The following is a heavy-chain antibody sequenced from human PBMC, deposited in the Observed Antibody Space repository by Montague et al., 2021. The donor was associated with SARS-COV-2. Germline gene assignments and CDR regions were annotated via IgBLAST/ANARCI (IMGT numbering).Heavy chain of an antibody. D-gene: IGHD1-26*01. CDR3: ASSSGRSYPGLFDS. CDR2: VYNKGST. J-gene: IGHJ4*02. CDR1: CGSAETQD. Sequence: TLSLTCTVHCGSAETQDYRSHGFTQVARKCLKPFCRVYNKGSTPYIPCLNSRRTISLYTSNNRISLKLCSVTATVTAVYYCASSSGRSYPGLFDSWGQGTLVTVSS. V-gene: IGHV4-61*02.